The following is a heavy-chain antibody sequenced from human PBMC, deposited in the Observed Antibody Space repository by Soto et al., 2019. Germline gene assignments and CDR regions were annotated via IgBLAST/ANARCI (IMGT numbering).Heavy chain of an antibody. CDR3: ARAVPGAEGWFGP. V-gene: IGHV1-18*01. D-gene: IGHD2-2*01. Sequence: APVKVSCKTSGYTFSNYGITWVRQAPGQPLEWLGWISLYSDGTNYAQKFQGRVSMTTDTSTTTAYMELRSLRSDDTAVYYCARAVPGAEGWFGPCGQGTLVAVST. CDR2: ISLYSDGT. CDR1: GYTFSNYG. J-gene: IGHJ5*02.